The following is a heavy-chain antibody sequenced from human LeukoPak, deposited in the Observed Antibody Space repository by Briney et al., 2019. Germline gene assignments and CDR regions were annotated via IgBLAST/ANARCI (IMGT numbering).Heavy chain of an antibody. V-gene: IGHV1-18*01. J-gene: IGHJ4*02. Sequence: ASVKVSCKASGGTFSSYAISWVRQAPGQGLGWMGWISAYNGNTNYAQKLQGRVTMTTDTSTSTAYMELRSLRSDDTAVYYCARGRGGYRPDYWGQGTLVTVSS. CDR1: GGTFSSYA. CDR2: ISAYNGNT. D-gene: IGHD1-26*01. CDR3: ARGRGGYRPDY.